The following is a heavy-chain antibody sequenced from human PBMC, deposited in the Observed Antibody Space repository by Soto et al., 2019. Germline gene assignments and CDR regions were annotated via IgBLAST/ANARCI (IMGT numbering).Heavy chain of an antibody. Sequence: SVKVSCKASGGTFSSYAISWVRQAPGQGLEWMGGIIPIFGTANYAQKFQGRATITADESTSTAYMELSSLRSEDTAVYYCARDGDRIQLWLPGYYYGMDVWGQGTKVTVSS. D-gene: IGHD5-18*01. CDR1: GGTFSSYA. CDR2: IIPIFGTA. V-gene: IGHV1-69*13. CDR3: ARDGDRIQLWLPGYYYGMDV. J-gene: IGHJ6*02.